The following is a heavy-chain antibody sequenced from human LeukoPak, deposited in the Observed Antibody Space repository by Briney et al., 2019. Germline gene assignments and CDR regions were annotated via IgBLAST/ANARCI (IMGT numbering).Heavy chain of an antibody. CDR3: ARLQYYYGMDV. CDR2: IYYSGST. V-gene: IGHV4-30-4*01. Sequence: SETLSLTCTVSVGSINNDGYYWSWLRQHPGKGLEWIGYIYYSGSTYYNPFLKSRVSMSVDTSKNQFSLKLTSVTAADTAVYYCARLQYYYGMDVWGQGTTVTVSS. CDR1: VGSINNDGYY. J-gene: IGHJ6*02. D-gene: IGHD2/OR15-2a*01.